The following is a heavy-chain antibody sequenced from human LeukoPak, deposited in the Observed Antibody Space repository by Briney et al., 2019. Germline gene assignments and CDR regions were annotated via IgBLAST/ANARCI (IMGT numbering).Heavy chain of an antibody. V-gene: IGHV4-59*01. CDR3: AKNSWNYGSFDY. D-gene: IGHD1-7*01. CDR1: GGSISSYY. J-gene: IGHJ4*02. Sequence: SETLSLTCTVSGGSISSYYWSWIRQPPGKGLEWIGYIYYSGSTNYNPSLKSRVTISVDTSKNQFSLKLSSVTAADTAVYYCAKNSWNYGSFDYWGPGTQVTVSS. CDR2: IYYSGST.